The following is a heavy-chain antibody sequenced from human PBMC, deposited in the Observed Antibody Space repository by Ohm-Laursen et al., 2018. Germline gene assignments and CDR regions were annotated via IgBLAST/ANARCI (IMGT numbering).Heavy chain of an antibody. CDR2: ISSCGSTI. Sequence: GSLRLSCTASGFTFSDYYMSWIRQAPGKGLEWVSYISSCGSTIYYADSVKGRFTISRDNAKNSLYLQMNSLRAEDTAVYYCARVCYYGPTCFDYWGQGTLVTVSS. CDR1: GFTFSDYY. V-gene: IGHV3-11*01. D-gene: IGHD3-10*01. CDR3: ARVCYYGPTCFDY. J-gene: IGHJ4*02.